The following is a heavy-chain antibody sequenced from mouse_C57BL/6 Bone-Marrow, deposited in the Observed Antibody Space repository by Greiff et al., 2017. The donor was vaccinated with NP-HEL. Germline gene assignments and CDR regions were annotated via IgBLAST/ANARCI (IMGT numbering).Heavy chain of an antibody. CDR2: ISNLAYSI. CDR3: ARHGGYDAWFAY. J-gene: IGHJ3*01. V-gene: IGHV5-15*04. Sequence: EVKVEESGGGLVQPGGSLKLSCAASGFTFSDYGMAWVRQAPRKGPEWVAFISNLAYSIYYADTVTGRFTISRENAKNTLYLEMSSLRSEDTAMYYCARHGGYDAWFAYWGQGTLVTVSA. D-gene: IGHD2-2*01. CDR1: GFTFSDYG.